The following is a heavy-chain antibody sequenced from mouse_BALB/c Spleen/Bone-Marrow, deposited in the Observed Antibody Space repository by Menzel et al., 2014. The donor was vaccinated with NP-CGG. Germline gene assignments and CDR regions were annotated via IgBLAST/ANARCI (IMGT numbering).Heavy chain of an antibody. D-gene: IGHD1-2*01. CDR3: ARVVTTATLYWYFDV. J-gene: IGHJ1*01. Sequence: DVMLVESGGGLVKPGGSLKLSCAASGFTFSDYYMYWVRQTPEKRLEWVATISDGGSYTYYPDSVKGRFTISRDNAKNNLYLQMSSLKSEDTAMYYCARVVTTATLYWYFDVWGAGTTVTASS. V-gene: IGHV5-4*02. CDR2: ISDGGSYT. CDR1: GFTFSDYY.